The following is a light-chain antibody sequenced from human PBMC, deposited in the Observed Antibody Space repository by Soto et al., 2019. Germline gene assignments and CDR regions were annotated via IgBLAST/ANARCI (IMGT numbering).Light chain of an antibody. Sequence: EIALTQSPGTLSLSPGERATLSCRASQTVTNRYLAWYQHKPGQAPRLLIYGASSRATGIPDKFSGSGSGTDFPLTISRLEPEDFAVYYCRQYADSPTWTFGQGTKVEIK. CDR3: RQYADSPTWT. CDR2: GAS. CDR1: QTVTNRY. V-gene: IGKV3-20*01. J-gene: IGKJ1*01.